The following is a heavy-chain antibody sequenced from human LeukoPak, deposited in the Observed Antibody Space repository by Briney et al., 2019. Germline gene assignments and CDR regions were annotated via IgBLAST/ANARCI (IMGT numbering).Heavy chain of an antibody. J-gene: IGHJ4*02. CDR2: NYTSGST. CDR1: GGSIGTYY. D-gene: IGHD3-10*01. Sequence: SEPLSLTCTFAGGSIGTYYWSWIRQPPGKGLEGIGYNYTSGSTNYKPSLKSRVTISVDTSKNQYTLKLSSVTAADTAVYYCARHVFGGLDYWGQGTLVTVSS. V-gene: IGHV4-4*09. CDR3: ARHVFGGLDY.